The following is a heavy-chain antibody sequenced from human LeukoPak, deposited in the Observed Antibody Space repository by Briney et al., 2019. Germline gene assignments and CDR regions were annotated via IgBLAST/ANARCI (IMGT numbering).Heavy chain of an antibody. Sequence: ASVKVSCKASGYTFTSYAMHWVRQAPGQRPEWMGWINAGNGNTKYSQKFQGRVTITRDTSASTAYMELSSLRSEGTAVYYCARSPFTMIVDYWGQGTLVTVSS. D-gene: IGHD3-22*01. V-gene: IGHV1-3*01. CDR1: GYTFTSYA. CDR2: INAGNGNT. J-gene: IGHJ4*02. CDR3: ARSPFTMIVDY.